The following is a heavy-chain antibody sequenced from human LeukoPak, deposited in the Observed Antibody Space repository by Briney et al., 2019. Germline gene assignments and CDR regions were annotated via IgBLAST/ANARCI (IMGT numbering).Heavy chain of an antibody. J-gene: IGHJ6*03. CDR3: ARGASISSYYYMDV. Sequence: SETLSLTCTVSGYSISSGYYWGWIRQPPGKGLEWIGSIYHSGSTYYNPSLKSRVTISVDTSKNQFSLKLSSVTAADTAVYYCARGASISSYYYMDVWGKGTTVTVSS. D-gene: IGHD4-11*01. V-gene: IGHV4-38-2*02. CDR2: IYHSGST. CDR1: GYSISSGYY.